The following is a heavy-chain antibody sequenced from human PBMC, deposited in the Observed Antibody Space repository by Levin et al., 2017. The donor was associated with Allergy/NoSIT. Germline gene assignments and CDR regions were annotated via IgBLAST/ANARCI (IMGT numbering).Heavy chain of an antibody. J-gene: IGHJ6*02. V-gene: IGHV3-49*03. CDR3: SRGALGYYYYGMDV. D-gene: IGHD7-27*01. CDR2: IRSKAWGTTT. Sequence: GGSLRLSCTASGFTFEYAMSWFRQAPGKGLEWVGFIRSKAWGTTTEYAASVKGRFTISRDDSSSIAYLQLNSLKTDDTAVYYCSRGALGYYYYGMDVWGQGTTVTVSS. CDR1: GFTFEYA.